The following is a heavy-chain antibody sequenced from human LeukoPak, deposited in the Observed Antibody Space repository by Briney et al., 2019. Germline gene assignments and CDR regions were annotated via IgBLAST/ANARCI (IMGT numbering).Heavy chain of an antibody. V-gene: IGHV3-53*01. Sequence: GGSLRLSCAASGFIVSDSYMIWVRQAPGKGLEWVSVVYSGGTTYYADSVKGRFTISKDNSNNTLSLQMNSLRAEDTAVYYCTSRVVVPAAISDYWGQGTLVTVSS. CDR1: GFIVSDSY. J-gene: IGHJ4*02. CDR2: VYSGGTT. D-gene: IGHD2-2*01. CDR3: TSRVVVPAAISDY.